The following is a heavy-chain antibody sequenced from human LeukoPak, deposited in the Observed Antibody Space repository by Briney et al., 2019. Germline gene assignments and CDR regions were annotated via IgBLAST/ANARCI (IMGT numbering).Heavy chain of an antibody. CDR3: ARLGRYHLFSYMDV. J-gene: IGHJ6*03. CDR1: GFTFTAYG. D-gene: IGHD1-26*01. Sequence: ASVKVSCKASGFTFTAYGINWMRQAPGQGLEWMGWISAYNGDTKYAQKVQGRVSMTTDTSTITAYMEVRSLRADDTAVYYCARLGRYHLFSYMDVWGKGTTVTVSS. CDR2: ISAYNGDT. V-gene: IGHV1-18*01.